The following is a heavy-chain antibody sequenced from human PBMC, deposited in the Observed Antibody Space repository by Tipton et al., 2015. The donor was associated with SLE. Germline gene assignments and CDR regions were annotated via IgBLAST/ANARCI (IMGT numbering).Heavy chain of an antibody. J-gene: IGHJ4*02. D-gene: IGHD6-19*01. Sequence: LVQSGPEVKKPGTSVKVSCKTSGFTFSNSAVQWVRQARGQRLEFMGWIVVGSGDTNYAQKFQGRVIITRDTSTSTVYMELTSLSSEDTAVYYCAADDLSEGYWGQGTLVTVSS. CDR2: IVVGSGDT. CDR3: AADDLSEGY. CDR1: GFTFSNSA. V-gene: IGHV1-58*01.